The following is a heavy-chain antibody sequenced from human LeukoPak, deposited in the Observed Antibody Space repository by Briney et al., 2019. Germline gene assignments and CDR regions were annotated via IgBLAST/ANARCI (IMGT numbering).Heavy chain of an antibody. Sequence: GGSLRLSCAASGFTLSSYWMHWVRQAPGKGLEWVAFIRYDGSNKYYADSVKGRFTISRDNSKNTLYLQMNSLRAEDTAVYYCSYNYGSGSYWSYFDYWGQGTLVTVSS. D-gene: IGHD3-10*01. V-gene: IGHV3-30*02. CDR3: SYNYGSGSYWSYFDY. J-gene: IGHJ4*02. CDR1: GFTLSSYW. CDR2: IRYDGSNK.